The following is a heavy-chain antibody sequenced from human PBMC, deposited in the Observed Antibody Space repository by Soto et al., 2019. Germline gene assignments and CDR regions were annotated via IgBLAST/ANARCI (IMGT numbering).Heavy chain of an antibody. V-gene: IGHV4-34*01. CDR3: ARGRVGAI. CDR1: GGSFSGYY. CDR2: INHSGST. J-gene: IGHJ3*02. D-gene: IGHD1-26*01. Sequence: QVQLQQWGAGLLKPSETLSLTCAVYGGSFSGYYWSWIRQPPGKGLEWIGEINHSGSTNYNPSLXSXVXXSVDTSKNQFSLKLSSVTAADTAVYYCARGRVGAIWGQGTMVTVSS.